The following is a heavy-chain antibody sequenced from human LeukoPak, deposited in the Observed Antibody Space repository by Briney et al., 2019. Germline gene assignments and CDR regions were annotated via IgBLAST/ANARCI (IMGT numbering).Heavy chain of an antibody. J-gene: IGHJ4*02. D-gene: IGHD1-26*01. CDR2: IYTSGST. CDR3: ARDALSRGSYYAL. V-gene: IGHV4-4*07. Sequence: PSETLSLTCTVSGCSISSYYWSWIRQPAGKGLEWIGRIYTSGSTNYNPSLKNRLTMSVDTSKNQFSLKLSSVAAADTAVYYCARDALSRGSYYALWGQGTLVTVSS. CDR1: GCSISSYY.